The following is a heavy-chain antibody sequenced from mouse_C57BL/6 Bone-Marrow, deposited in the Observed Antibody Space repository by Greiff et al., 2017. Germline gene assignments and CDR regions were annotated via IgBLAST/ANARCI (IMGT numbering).Heavy chain of an antibody. CDR3: ARWGYHWYFDV. CDR2: IDPSDSET. V-gene: IGHV1-52*01. D-gene: IGHD2-2*01. Sequence: QVKLQQPGAELVRPGSSVKLSCKASGYNFTSYWMHWVKQRPIQGLEWIGNIDPSDSETHYNQKFKDKATLTVDKSSSTAYMQLSSLTSEDSAVYYGARWGYHWYFDVWGTGTTVTVSS. J-gene: IGHJ1*03. CDR1: GYNFTSYW.